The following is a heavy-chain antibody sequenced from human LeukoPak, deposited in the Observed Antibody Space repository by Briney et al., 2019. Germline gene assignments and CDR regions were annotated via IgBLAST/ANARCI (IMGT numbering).Heavy chain of an antibody. Sequence: GESLKISCKGSGYSFTSYWIGWVRQMPGKGLEGMGIIYPGDSDTRYSPSFQGQVTTSADNSISTAYLQWSSLKASDTAMYYCARRINYDSSGWIDYFDYWGQGTLVTVSS. D-gene: IGHD3-22*01. J-gene: IGHJ4*02. CDR1: GYSFTSYW. CDR3: ARRINYDSSGWIDYFDY. V-gene: IGHV5-51*01. CDR2: IYPGDSDT.